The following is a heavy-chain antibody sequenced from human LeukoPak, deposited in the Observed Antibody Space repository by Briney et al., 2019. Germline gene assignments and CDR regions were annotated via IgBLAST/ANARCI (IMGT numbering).Heavy chain of an antibody. J-gene: IGHJ3*02. CDR2: FDPEDGET. Sequence: GASVKVSCKVSGYTLTELSMHWVRQAPGKGLGWMGSFDPEDGETIYAQKFQGRVTMTEDTSTDTAYMELSSLRSEDTAVYYCATHGVVIGKNAFDIWGQGTMVTVSS. D-gene: IGHD3-22*01. CDR1: GYTLTELS. CDR3: ATHGVVIGKNAFDI. V-gene: IGHV1-24*01.